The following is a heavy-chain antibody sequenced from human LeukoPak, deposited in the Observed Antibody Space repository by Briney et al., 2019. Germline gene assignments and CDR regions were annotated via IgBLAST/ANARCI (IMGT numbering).Heavy chain of an antibody. CDR3: ARSPLSGSPY. V-gene: IGHV3-15*01. D-gene: IGHD1-26*01. CDR1: GFTFSNAW. Sequence: GGSLRLSCAASGFTFSNAWMSWVRQAPGKGLEWVGRIKRKTDGGTTDYAAPVKGRFTISRYDSKNTLYLQMNSLRAEDTAVYYCARSPLSGSPYWGQGTLVTVSS. J-gene: IGHJ4*02. CDR2: IKRKTDGGTT.